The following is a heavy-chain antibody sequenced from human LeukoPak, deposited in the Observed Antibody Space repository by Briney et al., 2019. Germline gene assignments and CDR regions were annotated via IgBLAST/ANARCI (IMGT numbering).Heavy chain of an antibody. J-gene: IGHJ4*02. Sequence: GGSLRLSCAASGFTFSSSAMSWVRQAPGKGLEWVSAISNNGGYTYYADSVQGRFTISRDNSKSKLCLKMNSLRAEDTAVYYCAKQLGYCSDGSCYFPYWGQGTLVTVSS. CDR1: GFTFSSSA. V-gene: IGHV3-23*01. CDR3: AKQLGYCSDGSCYFPY. CDR2: ISNNGGYT. D-gene: IGHD2-15*01.